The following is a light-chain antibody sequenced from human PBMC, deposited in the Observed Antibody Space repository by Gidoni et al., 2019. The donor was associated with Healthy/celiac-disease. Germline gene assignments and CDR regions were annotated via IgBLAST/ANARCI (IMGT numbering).Light chain of an antibody. V-gene: IGLV3-9*01. J-gene: IGLJ2*01. CDR1: NIGSKT. CDR3: QVWDSSTLGV. Sequence: SYELTQPLSVSVALGQTARITCGGNNIGSKTVHWYQQKPGQAPVLVIYRASNRPSGIPERFSGSNSGNTATLTISRAQAGDEADYYCQVWDSSTLGVFGGGTKLTVL. CDR2: RAS.